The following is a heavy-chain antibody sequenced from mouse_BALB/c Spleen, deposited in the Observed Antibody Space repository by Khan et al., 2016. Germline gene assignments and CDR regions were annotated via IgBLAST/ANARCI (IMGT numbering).Heavy chain of an antibody. CDR1: GVSITSGY. CDR2: ISYSGST. CDR3: ARFPPGSFDY. V-gene: IGHV3-8*02. J-gene: IGHJ2*01. Sequence: EVQLQESGPSFVKPSQTLSLTCSVTGVSITSGYWNWIRKFPGNKLEYMGYISYSGSTYYNPSLKSRISITRDTSKNQYYLQLISVTTEDTATFYCARFPPGSFDYWGQGTTLTVSS. D-gene: IGHD2-2*01.